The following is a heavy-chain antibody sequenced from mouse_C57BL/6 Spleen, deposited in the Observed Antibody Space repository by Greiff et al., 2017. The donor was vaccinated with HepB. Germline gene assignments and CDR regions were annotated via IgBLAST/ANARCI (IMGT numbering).Heavy chain of an antibody. CDR1: GYTFTSYW. D-gene: IGHD3-2*02. CDR2: INPSNGGT. J-gene: IGHJ4*01. CDR3: ASSSGYVNYAMDY. V-gene: IGHV1-53*01. Sequence: VQLQQPGTELVKPGASVKLSCKASGYTFTSYWMHWVKQRPGQGLEWIGNINPSNGGTNYNEKFKSKATLTVDKSSSTAYMQLSSLKSEDSAVYYCASSSGYVNYAMDYWGQGTSVTVSS.